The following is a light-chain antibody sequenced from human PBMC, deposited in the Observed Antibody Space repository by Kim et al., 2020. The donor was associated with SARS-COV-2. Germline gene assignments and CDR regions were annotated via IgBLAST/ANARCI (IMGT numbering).Light chain of an antibody. CDR2: RDN. CDR1: KLGDKY. J-gene: IGLJ3*02. CDR3: QAWDSSTWV. V-gene: IGLV3-1*01. Sequence: SYELTQPPSVSVSPGQTASITCSGDKLGDKYACWYQQKPGQSPVLVIYRDNQWPSGIPERFSGSNSGNTATLTISGTQAMDEADYYCQAWDSSTWVFGGG.